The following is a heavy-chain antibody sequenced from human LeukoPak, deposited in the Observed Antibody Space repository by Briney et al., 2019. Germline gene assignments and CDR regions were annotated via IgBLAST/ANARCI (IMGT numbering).Heavy chain of an antibody. CDR2: ISYDGSNK. D-gene: IGHD5/OR15-5a*01. V-gene: IGHV3-30*18. J-gene: IGHJ6*02. Sequence: GESLKISCAASGFTFSSYGMHWVRQAPGKGLEWVAVISYDGSNKYYADSVKGRFTISRDNSKNTLYLQMNSLRAEDTAVYYCAKDLLLAPTYYYYGMDVWGQGTTVTVSS. CDR3: AKDLLLAPTYYYYGMDV. CDR1: GFTFSSYG.